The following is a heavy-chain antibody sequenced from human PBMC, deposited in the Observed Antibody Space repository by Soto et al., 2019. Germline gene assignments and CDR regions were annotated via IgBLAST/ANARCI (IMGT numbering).Heavy chain of an antibody. CDR3: ARDVGYGYFDY. J-gene: IGHJ4*02. V-gene: IGHV4-59*01. Sequence: SETLSLTCTVSGGSISSYYWSWIRQPPGKGLEWIGYIYYSGSTNYNPSLKSRVTISVDTSKNQFYLKLSSVTAADTAVYYCARDVGYGYFDYWGQGTLVTVSS. CDR2: IYYSGST. D-gene: IGHD5-12*01. CDR1: GGSISSYY.